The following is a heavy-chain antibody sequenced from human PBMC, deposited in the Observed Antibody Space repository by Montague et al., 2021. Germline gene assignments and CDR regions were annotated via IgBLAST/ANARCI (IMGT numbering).Heavy chain of an antibody. CDR1: GFSFSSLW. Sequence: SLRLSCAASGFSFSSLWMHWVRQAPGKGLVWVSQITSDGSDTNYADSVKGRFTISRDNAKSTLYLQMNSLRDEDTAVYYCVRDRPIAWFDSWGQGTLVTVSS. CDR3: VRDRPIAWFDS. J-gene: IGHJ5*01. CDR2: ITSDGSDT. V-gene: IGHV3-74*01. D-gene: IGHD6-13*01.